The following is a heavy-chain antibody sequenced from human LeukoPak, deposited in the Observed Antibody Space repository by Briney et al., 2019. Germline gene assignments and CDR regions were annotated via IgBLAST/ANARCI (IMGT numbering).Heavy chain of an antibody. CDR2: TNPNSGNT. CDR1: GYTFTSYD. J-gene: IGHJ4*02. D-gene: IGHD3-16*01. Sequence: ASVKVSCKASGYTFTSYDINWVRQATGQGLEWMGWTNPNSGNTGYGQKFQGRVTITRNTSISTAYMELTGLRSDDTAMYYCARAKGGGLSDYWGQGTLATVSS. CDR3: ARAKGGGLSDY. V-gene: IGHV1-8*01.